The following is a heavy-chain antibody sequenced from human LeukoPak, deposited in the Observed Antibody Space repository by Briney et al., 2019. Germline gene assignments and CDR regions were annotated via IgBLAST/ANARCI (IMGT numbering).Heavy chain of an antibody. J-gene: IGHJ4*02. D-gene: IGHD4-17*01. CDR3: ASASESTVTTGYDY. CDR2: IKQDGSEK. Sequence: PGGSLRLSCAAPGFTFSSYWMSWFRQAPGKGLEWVPNIKQDGSEKYYVDSVKGRFTISRDNAKNSLYLQMNSLRAEDTAVYYCASASESTVTTGYDYWGQGTLVTVSS. V-gene: IGHV3-7*01. CDR1: GFTFSSYW.